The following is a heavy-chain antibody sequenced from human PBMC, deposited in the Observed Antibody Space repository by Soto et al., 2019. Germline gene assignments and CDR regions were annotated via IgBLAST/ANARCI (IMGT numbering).Heavy chain of an antibody. V-gene: IGHV4-59*01. CDR3: ARRYGDQFDY. Sequence: QVQLQESGPGLVKPSETLSLTCAVSGGSISSYYWSWIRQPPGKGLEWIGYIYYSGSTNYNPSLKGRVTISVDKSKNQLSLKLSSVTAADTAVYYCARRYGDQFDYWGQGTLVTVSS. J-gene: IGHJ4*02. CDR1: GGSISSYY. D-gene: IGHD4-17*01. CDR2: IYYSGST.